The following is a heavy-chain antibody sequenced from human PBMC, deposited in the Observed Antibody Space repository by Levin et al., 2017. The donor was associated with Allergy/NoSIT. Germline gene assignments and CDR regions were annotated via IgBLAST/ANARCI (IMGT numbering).Heavy chain of an antibody. CDR2: ISSGSSYI. J-gene: IGHJ4*02. CDR3: ARISIAVADPFDY. D-gene: IGHD6-19*01. CDR1: GFTFSSDS. V-gene: IGHV3-21*01. Sequence: GGSLRLSCAASGFTFSSDSMNWVRQAPGKGLEWVSSISSGSSYIYSADSVKGRFTISRDNAKNSLYLQMNSLRAEDTAVYCCARISIAVADPFDYWGQGTLVTVSS.